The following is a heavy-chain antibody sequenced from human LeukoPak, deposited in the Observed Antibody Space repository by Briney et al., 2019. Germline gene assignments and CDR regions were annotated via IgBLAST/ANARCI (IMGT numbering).Heavy chain of an antibody. CDR3: ARGVISDSGAFDI. D-gene: IGHD1-26*01. Sequence: SETLTLTCTVSSGSISSGDYYWSRIRQPPGKGLEWIGYIYYSGSTYYNPSLKSRVTISVDTSKNHFSLKLSSVTAADTAVYYCARGVISDSGAFDIWGQGTMVTVSS. CDR1: SGSISSGDYY. CDR2: IYYSGST. J-gene: IGHJ3*02. V-gene: IGHV4-30-4*01.